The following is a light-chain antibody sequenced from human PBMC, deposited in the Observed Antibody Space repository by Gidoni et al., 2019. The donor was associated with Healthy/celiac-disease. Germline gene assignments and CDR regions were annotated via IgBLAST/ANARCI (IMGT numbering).Light chain of an antibody. J-gene: IGKJ2*01. V-gene: IGKV3-20*01. CDR2: GAS. Sequence: IALTQSPDTLSLSPGERATLSFRASQSVSSSYLAWYQQKPGQAPRPLIYGASSRATGIPDRCSGSGSGTEFTLTISRLEHEDFAVYYCQQYGSSPPRYTFXXXTKLEIK. CDR3: QQYGSSPPRYT. CDR1: QSVSSSY.